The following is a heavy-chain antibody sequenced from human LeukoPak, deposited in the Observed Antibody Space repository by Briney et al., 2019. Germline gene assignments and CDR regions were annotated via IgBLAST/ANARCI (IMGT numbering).Heavy chain of an antibody. CDR2: MYYSGST. V-gene: IGHV4-59*01. Sequence: SETLSLTCTVSGGSISTYYWSWIRQPPGKGLEWIAYMYYSGSTNYNPSLKSRVTVSLDTSKNQFSLKLSSVTAADTAVYYCARDLYGGTSSPFDPWGQGTLVTVSS. CDR3: ARDLYGGTSSPFDP. D-gene: IGHD6-6*01. CDR1: GGSISTYY. J-gene: IGHJ5*02.